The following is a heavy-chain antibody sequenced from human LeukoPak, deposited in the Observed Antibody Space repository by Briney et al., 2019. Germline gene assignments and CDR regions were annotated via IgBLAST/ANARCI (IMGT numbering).Heavy chain of an antibody. Sequence: GGSLRLSCAASGFTFSSYAMSWVRQAPRKGLEWVSVIYSGGSIYYADSVKGRFTISRDNSQNTLYLQMNSLTAEDTAVYYCARSGAYCGGDCYFDFDYWGQGTLVTVSS. CDR1: GFTFSSYA. V-gene: IGHV3-66*02. CDR2: IYSGGSI. J-gene: IGHJ4*02. D-gene: IGHD2-21*02. CDR3: ARSGAYCGGDCYFDFDY.